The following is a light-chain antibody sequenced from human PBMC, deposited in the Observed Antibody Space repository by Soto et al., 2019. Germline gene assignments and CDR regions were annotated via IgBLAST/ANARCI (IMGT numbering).Light chain of an antibody. CDR1: SSDVGGYNY. Sequence: QSVLTQPPSASGSPGQSVTISCTGTSSDVGGYNYVSWYQQHPGKVPKLMVYEVNKRPSGVPDRFSGSKSGNTASLTVSGLQAEDEADYYCTSYAGGNNVFGTGTKVTLL. CDR2: EVN. V-gene: IGLV2-8*01. CDR3: TSYAGGNNV. J-gene: IGLJ1*01.